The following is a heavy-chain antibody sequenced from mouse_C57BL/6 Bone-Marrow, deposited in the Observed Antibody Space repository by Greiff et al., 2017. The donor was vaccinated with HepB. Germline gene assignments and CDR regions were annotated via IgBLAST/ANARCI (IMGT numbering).Heavy chain of an antibody. CDR1: GYTFTSYG. CDR2: IYPRSGNT. V-gene: IGHV1-81*01. Sequence: QVQLQQSGAELARPGASVKLSCKASGYTFTSYGISWVKQRTGQGLEWIGEIYPRSGNTYYNEKFKGKAILTADKSSSTAYMELRSRTADDSAVYFCASYDDHWYFDVWGTGTTVTVSS. CDR3: ASYDDHWYFDV. D-gene: IGHD2-3*01. J-gene: IGHJ1*03.